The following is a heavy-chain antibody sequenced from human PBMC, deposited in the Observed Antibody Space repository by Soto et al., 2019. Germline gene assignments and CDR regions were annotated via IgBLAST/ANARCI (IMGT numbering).Heavy chain of an antibody. V-gene: IGHV4-39*01. CDR1: GGSIDSSTYY. J-gene: IGHJ6*02. D-gene: IGHD5-18*01. Sequence: SETLALTCTVSGGSIDSSTYYWGWIRQPPGKGLEWIGSIYYSGTTYYSPALKSRVTISVDTSKNEFSLKMYSVTAADTATYYCGGYGYGYYYYGTDLWGQGTTVTVSS. CDR3: GGYGYGYYYYGTDL. CDR2: IYYSGTT.